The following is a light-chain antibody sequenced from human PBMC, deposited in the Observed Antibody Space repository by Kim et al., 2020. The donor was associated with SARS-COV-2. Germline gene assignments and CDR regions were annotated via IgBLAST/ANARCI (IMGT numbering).Light chain of an antibody. CDR3: QQRSNWPIT. V-gene: IGKV3-11*01. Sequence: LSPGERATHSCRARKSVSSYLAWYQQKPGQAPRLLIYDASNRATGIPARFSGSGSGTDFTLTISSLEPEDFAVYYCQQRSNWPITFGQGTRLEIK. J-gene: IGKJ5*01. CDR2: DAS. CDR1: KSVSSY.